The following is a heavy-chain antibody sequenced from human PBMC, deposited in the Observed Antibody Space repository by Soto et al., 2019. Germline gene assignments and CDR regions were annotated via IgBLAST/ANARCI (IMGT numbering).Heavy chain of an antibody. D-gene: IGHD1-26*01. J-gene: IGHJ4*02. Sequence: QVQLVESGGGVVQPGRSLSLSCAASGFTFSDYPMHWVRQAPGRGLEWVAVISYDGRVKYYVDSVKGRFTISRDDSKNTLYLQMNSLRVEDTAVYYCARDFIVGAPDYFDYWGQGTLVTVSS. CDR2: ISYDGRVK. CDR3: ARDFIVGAPDYFDY. V-gene: IGHV3-30*04. CDR1: GFTFSDYP.